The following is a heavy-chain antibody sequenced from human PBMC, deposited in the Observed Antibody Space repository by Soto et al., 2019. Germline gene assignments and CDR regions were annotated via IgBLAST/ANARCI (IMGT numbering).Heavy chain of an antibody. CDR2: IYYSGNN. Sequence: TLSLTCTVSGGSISRGGYDWSWIRQPLGKDLEWIGYIYYSGNNYYNPSLKSRLTISVDTSKRQFYLRLSSVTDADTPVYYSATNGDYYDGSGPKYFQHWGQGTLGTVSS. CDR1: GGSISRGGYD. V-gene: IGHV4-31*03. D-gene: IGHD3-22*01. J-gene: IGHJ1*01. CDR3: ATNGDYYDGSGPKYFQH.